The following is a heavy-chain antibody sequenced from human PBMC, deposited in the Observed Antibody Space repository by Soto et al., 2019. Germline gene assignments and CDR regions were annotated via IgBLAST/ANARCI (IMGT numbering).Heavy chain of an antibody. CDR2: ISGSGGST. V-gene: IGHV3-23*01. Sequence: EVQLLESGGGLVQPGGSLRLSCAASGFTFSSYAMSWVRQAPGKGLEWVSAISGSGGSTYYADSVKGRFTISRDNSKNTLYLQMNSLRAEDTAVYYCANLMGFRGVLPPWCQGTLVTVSS. CDR1: GFTFSSYA. J-gene: IGHJ4*02. CDR3: ANLMGFRGVLPP. D-gene: IGHD3-10*01.